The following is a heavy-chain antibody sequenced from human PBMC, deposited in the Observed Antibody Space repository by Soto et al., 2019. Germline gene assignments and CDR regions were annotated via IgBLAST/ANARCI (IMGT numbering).Heavy chain of an antibody. Sequence: QVPLVESGGGVVEPARSLRLTCTGSGFIFRSYVFHWVRQPPGTGLEWVAVISHDGRNEYYPDSVKDRFTISGDNSKNSLDLELNSLRGEDTAVYYCAKQDSDEYYYYYYFDVWGRGTTVTVSS. J-gene: IGHJ6*03. CDR3: AKQDSDEYYYYYYFDV. CDR1: GFIFRSYV. V-gene: IGHV3-30*18. D-gene: IGHD2-15*01. CDR2: ISHDGRNE.